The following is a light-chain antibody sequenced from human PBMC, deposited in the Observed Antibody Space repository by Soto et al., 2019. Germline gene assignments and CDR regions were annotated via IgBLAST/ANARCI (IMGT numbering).Light chain of an antibody. V-gene: IGKV1-39*01. J-gene: IGKJ1*01. CDR3: QQPYSYPIT. CDR1: QSMKTY. CDR2: AAS. Sequence: DIQMTQSPSSLSASIGDRVTITCRASQSMKTYLNWYQQKPGQAPKLLIYAASTLQTGVPSRFSGSGSGTDFTLTVSSLQPEDVATYYCQQPYSYPITFGQGTRVEIK.